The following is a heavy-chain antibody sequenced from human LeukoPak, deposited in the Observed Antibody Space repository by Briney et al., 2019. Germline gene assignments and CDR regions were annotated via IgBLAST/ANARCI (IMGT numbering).Heavy chain of an antibody. Sequence: GGSLRLSCAASGFIFSAYSMNWVRQAPVKGLEWVSSIISSESYIYYADSVKGRFTISRDNAKNSLYLQMNSLRAEDTAVYYCATSGYYYGLVDSWGQGTLVTVSS. CDR3: ATSGYYYGLVDS. D-gene: IGHD5-18*01. CDR2: IISSESYI. J-gene: IGHJ4*02. V-gene: IGHV3-21*01. CDR1: GFIFSAYS.